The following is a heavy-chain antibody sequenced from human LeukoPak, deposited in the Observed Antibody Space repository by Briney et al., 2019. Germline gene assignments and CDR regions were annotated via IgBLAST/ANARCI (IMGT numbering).Heavy chain of an antibody. V-gene: IGHV3-33*01. Sequence: GGSLRLSCAASGFTFSSHGMHWVRQAPGKGLEWVAVIWYDGSNKYYADSVKGRFTISRDNSKNTLYLQMNSLRAEDTAVYYCARNDKGNSYGYSIDYWGQGTLVTVSS. CDR1: GFTFSSHG. CDR3: ARNDKGNSYGYSIDY. CDR2: IWYDGSNK. D-gene: IGHD5-18*01. J-gene: IGHJ4*02.